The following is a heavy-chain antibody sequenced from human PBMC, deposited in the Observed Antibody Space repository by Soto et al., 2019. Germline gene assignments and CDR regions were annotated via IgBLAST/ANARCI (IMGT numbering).Heavy chain of an antibody. CDR2: INGGNGNT. V-gene: IGHV1-3*01. J-gene: IGHJ4*02. D-gene: IGHD2-15*01. CDR1: GYTFTSCA. CDR3: ARDTDLFGSGGSGYWGHFDY. Sequence: GASVKVSCKASGYTFTSCAMHWVRQAPGQRLEWMGWINGGNGNTDYSQKFQGRVTITRDTSASTAYMELSSLRSDDTAVYYCARDTDLFGSGGSGYWGHFDYWGQGTLVTVSS.